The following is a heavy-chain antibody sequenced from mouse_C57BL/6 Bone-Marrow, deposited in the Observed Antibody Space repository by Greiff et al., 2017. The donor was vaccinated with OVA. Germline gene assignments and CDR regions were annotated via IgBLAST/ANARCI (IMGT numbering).Heavy chain of an antibody. Sequence: VQLKQSGPGLVKPSQSLSLTCSVTGYSITSGYYWNWIRQFPGNKLEWMGYISYDGSNNYNPSLKNRISITRDTSKNQFFLKLNSVTTEDTATYYCARDDGYYPDWYFDVWGTGTTVTVSS. D-gene: IGHD2-3*01. J-gene: IGHJ1*03. CDR3: ARDDGYYPDWYFDV. V-gene: IGHV3-6*01. CDR1: GYSITSGYY. CDR2: ISYDGSN.